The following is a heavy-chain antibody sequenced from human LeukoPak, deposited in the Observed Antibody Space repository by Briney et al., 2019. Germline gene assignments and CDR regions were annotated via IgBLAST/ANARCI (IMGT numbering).Heavy chain of an antibody. Sequence: SETLSLTCTVSGGSISGYCWSWIRQPPGKGLEWIGYVYYSGSTNYNPSLNSRVTISVDTPKNQFSLKLSSVTAADTAMYYCARVSSWYISYYFDYWGQGTLVTVSS. V-gene: IGHV4-59*01. CDR2: VYYSGST. D-gene: IGHD6-13*01. CDR3: ARVSSWYISYYFDY. J-gene: IGHJ4*02. CDR1: GGSISGYC.